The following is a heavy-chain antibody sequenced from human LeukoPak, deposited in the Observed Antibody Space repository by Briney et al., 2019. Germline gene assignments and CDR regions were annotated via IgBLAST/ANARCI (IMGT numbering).Heavy chain of an antibody. J-gene: IGHJ4*02. Sequence: ASVKVSCKASGYTFTSYGISWVRQAPGQGLEWMGWISAYNGNTNYAQKLQGRVTMTTDTSTSTAYMELRSLRSDDTAVYYCAKSRLTGDQLLYFDYWGQGTLVTVSS. CDR1: GYTFTSYG. CDR3: AKSRLTGDQLLYFDY. D-gene: IGHD2-2*01. CDR2: ISAYNGNT. V-gene: IGHV1-18*01.